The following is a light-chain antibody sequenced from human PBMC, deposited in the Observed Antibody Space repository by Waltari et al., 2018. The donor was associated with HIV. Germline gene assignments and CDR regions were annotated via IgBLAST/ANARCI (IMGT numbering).Light chain of an antibody. CDR1: QSGSSN. Sequence: DIVMTQSPVTLSVSPGERATLSCRASQSGSSNLAWYQQKPGQTPRLLIYGASTRASGIPARFSGSGSGTEFTLTISNLQSEDFAVYYCQQYNDWPPVTFGQGTRLEIK. CDR2: GAS. J-gene: IGKJ5*01. V-gene: IGKV3-15*01. CDR3: QQYNDWPPVT.